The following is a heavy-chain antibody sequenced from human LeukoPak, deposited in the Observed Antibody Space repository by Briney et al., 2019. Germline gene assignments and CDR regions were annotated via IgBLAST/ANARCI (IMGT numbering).Heavy chain of an antibody. Sequence: GGSLRLSCAASGFTFSSYAMGWVRQAPGKGLEWVSAISGSGGSTYYADSVKGRFTISRDNSKNTLYLQMNSLRVDDTAVYYCAKKGQADDGGKPDWGQGTLVTVSS. CDR3: AKKGQADDGGKPD. J-gene: IGHJ4*02. CDR1: GFTFSSYA. V-gene: IGHV3-23*01. CDR2: ISGSGGST.